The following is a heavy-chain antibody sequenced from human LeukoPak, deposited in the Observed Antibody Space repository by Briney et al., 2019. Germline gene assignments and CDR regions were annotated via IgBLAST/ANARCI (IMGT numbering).Heavy chain of an antibody. V-gene: IGHV3-43*02. D-gene: IGHD3-22*01. J-gene: IGHJ4*02. Sequence: GGSLRLSCAASGFTFDDYAMHWVRQAPGKGLEWVSLISVDGGSTYYADSVKGRFTISRYNSKNSLYLQMNSLRTEDTALYYCAKGPKWAYYYDSSGYLPKDYWGQGTLVTVSS. CDR1: GFTFDDYA. CDR3: AKGPKWAYYYDSSGYLPKDY. CDR2: ISVDGGST.